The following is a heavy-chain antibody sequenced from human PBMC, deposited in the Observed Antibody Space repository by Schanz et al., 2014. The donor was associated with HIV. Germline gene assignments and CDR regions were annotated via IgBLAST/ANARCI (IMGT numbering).Heavy chain of an antibody. CDR2: ISYDGSNK. CDR1: GFTFSSYG. D-gene: IGHD3-22*01. CDR3: AKDLSDDTSAYYRY. J-gene: IGHJ4*02. V-gene: IGHV3-30*18. Sequence: QVQLVESGGGVVQPGRSLRLSCAASGFTFSSYGMHWVRQAPGKGLEWVAVISYDGSNKYYADSVKGRFTISRDNSKNTLYLQMHRLRAEDTALYYCAKDLSDDTSAYYRYWGQGTLVTVSS.